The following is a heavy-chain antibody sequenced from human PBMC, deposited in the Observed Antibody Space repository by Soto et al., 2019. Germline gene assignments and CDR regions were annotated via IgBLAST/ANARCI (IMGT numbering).Heavy chain of an antibody. CDR1: SVGYG. J-gene: IGHJ1*01. V-gene: IGHV4-61*06. CDR3: FFFQ. D-gene: IGHD3-3*01. CDR2: IYYSGST. Sequence: SVGYGGRRIMKNKGKGLEWIGYIYYSGSTNYNPSLKSRVTISVDTSKNQFSLKLSSVTAADTAVYYCFFFQ.